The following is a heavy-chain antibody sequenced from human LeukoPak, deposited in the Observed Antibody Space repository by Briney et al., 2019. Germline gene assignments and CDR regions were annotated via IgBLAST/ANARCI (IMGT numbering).Heavy chain of an antibody. D-gene: IGHD6-19*01. CDR2: INTNTGNP. CDR3: ARVAAVAGTEGDY. CDR1: GYTFTSYA. J-gene: IGHJ4*02. Sequence: ASVKVSCKASGYTFTSYAINWVRQAPGQGLEWMGWINTNTGNPTYAQGFTGRFVFSLDTSVSTAYLQISSLKAEDTAAYYCARVAAVAGTEGDYWGQGTLVTVSS. V-gene: IGHV7-4-1*02.